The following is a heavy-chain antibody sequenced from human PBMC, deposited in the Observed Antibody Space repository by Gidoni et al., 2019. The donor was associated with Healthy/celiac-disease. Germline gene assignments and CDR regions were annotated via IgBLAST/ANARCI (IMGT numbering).Heavy chain of an antibody. CDR1: GFPFGVYA. J-gene: IGHJ6*02. CDR2: IRSKAYGGTT. CDR3: TGARPLSGYSGYGTVQDGMDV. V-gene: IGHV3-49*05. D-gene: IGHD5-12*01. Sequence: EVQLVESGGVLVKPGRSLRLPCKPSGFPFGVYAMSWFRRAPGKGLEWVGFIRSKAYGGTTEYAASVKGRFTIARDDSKSIAYLQMNSLKTEDTAVYYCTGARPLSGYSGYGTVQDGMDVWGQGTTVTVSS.